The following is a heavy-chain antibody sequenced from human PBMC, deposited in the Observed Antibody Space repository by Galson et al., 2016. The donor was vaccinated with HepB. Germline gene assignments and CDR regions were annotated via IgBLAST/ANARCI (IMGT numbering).Heavy chain of an antibody. D-gene: IGHD4-11*01. CDR3: AADSHSNYRYYYGMDV. CDR1: GFSFVTST. Sequence: SVKVSCKASGFSFVTSTVHWVRQARGQPLEWIGWIVVGSGNTDYAQKFQERVTITRDMSTSSAYMDLSSLRSEDTAVYYCAADSHSNYRYYYGMDVWGQGTTVAVSS. V-gene: IGHV1-58*01. J-gene: IGHJ6*02. CDR2: IVVGSGNT.